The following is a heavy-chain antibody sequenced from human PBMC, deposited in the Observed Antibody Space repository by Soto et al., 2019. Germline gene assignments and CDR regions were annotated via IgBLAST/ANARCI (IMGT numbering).Heavy chain of an antibody. CDR2: ISWNSGSI. J-gene: IGHJ4*02. CDR1: GFTFGDYA. D-gene: IGHD6-19*01. Sequence: PGESLKISCAASGFTFGDYAMQWVRQAPGKGLEWVSAISWNSGSIDYADSVKGRFTISRDNAKNSLYLQMNSLRAEDTALYYCAKSHTTSGWYVTTDYWGQGTRVTVSS. V-gene: IGHV3-9*01. CDR3: AKSHTTSGWYVTTDY.